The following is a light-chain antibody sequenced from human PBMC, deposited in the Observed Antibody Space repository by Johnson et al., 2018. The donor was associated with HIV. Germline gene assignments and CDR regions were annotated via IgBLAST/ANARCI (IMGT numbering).Light chain of an antibody. CDR3: GTWDSSLSAYV. Sequence: QSVLTQPPSVSAAPGQKVTISCSGSSSNIGNNYVSWYQQLPGTPPKLLIYKNNERPSGIPDRFSGSKSDTSATLGITALQTGDEADYYCGTWDSSLSAYVFGTGTKVTVL. V-gene: IGLV1-51*02. CDR2: KNN. CDR1: SSNIGNNY. J-gene: IGLJ1*01.